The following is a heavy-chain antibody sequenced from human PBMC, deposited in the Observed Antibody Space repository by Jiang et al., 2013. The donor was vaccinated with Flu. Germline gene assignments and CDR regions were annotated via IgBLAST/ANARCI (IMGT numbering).Heavy chain of an antibody. Sequence: SGGGLVQPGGSLRLSCAASGFTFSSYAMSWVRQAPGKGLEWVSAISGSGGSTYYADSVKGRFTISRDNSKNTLYLQMNSLRAEDTAVYYCANLDPRPQGYYYGMDVWGQGTTVTVSS. J-gene: IGHJ6*02. CDR3: ANLDPRPQGYYYGMDV. CDR1: GFTFSSYA. V-gene: IGHV3-23*01. CDR2: ISGSGGST.